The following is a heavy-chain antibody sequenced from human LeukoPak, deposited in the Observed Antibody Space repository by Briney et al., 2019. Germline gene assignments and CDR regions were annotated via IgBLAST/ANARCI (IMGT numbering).Heavy chain of an antibody. J-gene: IGHJ4*02. D-gene: IGHD3-22*01. CDR1: GYSFTTYW. CDR3: ASLNYYDSSGYRDY. CDR2: IDPSDSYT. Sequence: GESLRISCKGSGYSFTTYWISWVRQMPGKGLERMGRIDPSDSYTNYSPSFQSHVTISADKSISTAYLQWSSLKASDTAMYYCASLNYYDSSGYRDYWGQGTLVTVSS. V-gene: IGHV5-10-1*01.